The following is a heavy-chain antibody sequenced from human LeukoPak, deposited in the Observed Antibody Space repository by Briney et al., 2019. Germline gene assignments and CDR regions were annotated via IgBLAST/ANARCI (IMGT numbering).Heavy chain of an antibody. CDR3: ATAAPLGESSLSRPDEAFDI. CDR1: GNSITELS. CDR2: FDPEEVDI. J-gene: IGHJ3*02. D-gene: IGHD3-16*02. V-gene: IGHV1-24*01. Sequence: GASVKVSCKVAGNSITELSIHWVRQAPGKRPEWMGGFDPEEVDIVYAQNFQGRVTVAEDTTGDTAYMELRSLRFDDTAMYYCATAAPLGESSLSRPDEAFDIWGQGTMVTVSA.